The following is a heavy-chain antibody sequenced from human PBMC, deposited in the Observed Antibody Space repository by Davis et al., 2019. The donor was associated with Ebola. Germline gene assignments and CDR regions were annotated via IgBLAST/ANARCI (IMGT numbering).Heavy chain of an antibody. CDR1: GFTFSSYA. Sequence: PGGSLRLSCAASGFTFSSYAMHWVRQAPGKGLEWVAVISYDGSNKYYADSVKGRFTISRDNSKNTLYLQMNSLRAEDTAVYYCARDPSDDSSGYLDYWGQGTLVTVSS. D-gene: IGHD3-22*01. J-gene: IGHJ4*02. V-gene: IGHV3-30-3*01. CDR3: ARDPSDDSSGYLDY. CDR2: ISYDGSNK.